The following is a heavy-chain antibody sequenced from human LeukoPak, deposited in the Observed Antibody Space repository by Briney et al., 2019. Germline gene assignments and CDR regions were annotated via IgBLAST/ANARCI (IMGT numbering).Heavy chain of an antibody. CDR2: INHSGST. D-gene: IGHD3-16*01. Sequence: PSETLSLTCAVYGGSFSGYYWNWIRQPPGKGLEWIGEINHSGSTNYNPSLKSRVTISVDTSENQFSLKLNSVTATDTAVYYCARHYGPWGQGTLVTVSS. CDR1: GGSFSGYY. J-gene: IGHJ4*02. V-gene: IGHV4-34*01. CDR3: ARHYGP.